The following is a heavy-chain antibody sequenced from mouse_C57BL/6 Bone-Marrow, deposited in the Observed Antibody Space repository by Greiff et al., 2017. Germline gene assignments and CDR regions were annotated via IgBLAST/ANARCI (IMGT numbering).Heavy chain of an antibody. J-gene: IGHJ2*01. V-gene: IGHV2-2*01. D-gene: IGHD1-1*01. CDR2: IWSGGST. CDR1: GFSLTSYG. CDR3: ARNGGSSYPYYFDY. Sequence: VQLVESGPGLVQPSQSLSITCTVSGFSLTSYGVHWVRQSPGKGLEWLGVIWSGGSTDYNAAFISRLSISKDNSKSQVFFKMNSLQADDTAIYYCARNGGSSYPYYFDYWGQGTTLTVSS.